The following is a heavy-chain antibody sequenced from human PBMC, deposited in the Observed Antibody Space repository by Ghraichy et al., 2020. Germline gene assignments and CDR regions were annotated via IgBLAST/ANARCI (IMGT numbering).Heavy chain of an antibody. J-gene: IGHJ3*02. Sequence: LSLTCAASGFTFSSYGMHWVRQAPGKGLEWVAVIWYDGSNKYYADSVKGRFTISRDNSKNTLYLQMNSLRAEDTAVYYCARDGPDAFDIWGQGTMVTVSS. CDR1: GFTFSSYG. CDR2: IWYDGSNK. CDR3: ARDGPDAFDI. V-gene: IGHV3-33*01.